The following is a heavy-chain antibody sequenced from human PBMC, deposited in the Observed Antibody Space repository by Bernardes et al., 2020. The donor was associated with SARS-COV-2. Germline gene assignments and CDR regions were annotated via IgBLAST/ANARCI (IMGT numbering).Heavy chain of an antibody. J-gene: IGHJ4*02. Sequence: GGSLRLSCAASGFTFSSYWMHWVRQGPGKELEWVSRIDYDGSSTKIADSVQGRFSISRDNTKNTLYRDMTNLRVEDTALYYCVVRPEWSYGSSWWSQGTRVTVSS. CDR2: IDYDGSST. V-gene: IGHV3-74*03. CDR3: VVRPEWSYGSSW. D-gene: IGHD3-3*01. CDR1: GFTFSSYW.